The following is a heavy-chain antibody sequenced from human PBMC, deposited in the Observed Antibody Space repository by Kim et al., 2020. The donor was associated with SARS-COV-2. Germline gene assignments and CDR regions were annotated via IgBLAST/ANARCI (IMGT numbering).Heavy chain of an antibody. V-gene: IGHV3-48*03. CDR1: GFTFSSYE. CDR2: ISSSGSTI. D-gene: IGHD4-17*01. J-gene: IGHJ1*01. CDR3: ARGDGDYGNLGYFQH. Sequence: GGSLRLSCAASGFTFSSYEMNWVRQAPGKGLEWVSYISSSGSTIYYADSVKGRFTISRDNAKNSLYLQMNSLRAEDTAVYYCARGDGDYGNLGYFQHWGQGTLVTVSS.